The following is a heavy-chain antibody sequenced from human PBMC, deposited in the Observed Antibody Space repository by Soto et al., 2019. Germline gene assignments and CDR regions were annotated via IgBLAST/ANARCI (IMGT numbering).Heavy chain of an antibody. CDR2: TYYRSKWYF. V-gene: IGHV6-1*01. J-gene: IGHJ6*03. Sequence: QVQLQLSGPGLVTPSQTLSLTCAISGDSVSSHIAGWNWIRQTPSRGLESLGRTYYRSKWYFNYAVSVESRITINPDTSKNQFSLQLSYVTPDDTAVYYCARGSWDDVSGHYYMDVWRKGTTVTVSS. CDR3: ARGSWDDVSGHYYMDV. CDR1: GDSVSSHIAG. D-gene: IGHD1-1*01.